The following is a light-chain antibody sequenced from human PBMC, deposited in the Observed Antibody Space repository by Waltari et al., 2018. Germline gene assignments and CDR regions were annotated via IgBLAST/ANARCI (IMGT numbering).Light chain of an antibody. V-gene: IGLV2-8*01. J-gene: IGLJ2*01. CDR2: EVS. CDR3: SSYAGSNNLVV. Sequence: QSALTQPPSASGSPGQSVTISCTGTSSDVGGYNYVSWYQQHPGKAPKLMIYEVSKRPSGVPERFSGSRSGSTASLTVSGLQAEDEADYYCSSYAGSNNLVVFGGGTKRTGL. CDR1: SSDVGGYNY.